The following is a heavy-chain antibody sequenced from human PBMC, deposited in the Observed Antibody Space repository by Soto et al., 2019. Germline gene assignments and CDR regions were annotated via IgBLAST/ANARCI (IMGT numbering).Heavy chain of an antibody. J-gene: IGHJ3*02. CDR2: INAGNGNT. D-gene: IGHD2-15*01. Sequence: ASVKVSCKASGYTFTSYAMHWVRQAPGQRLEWMGWINAGNGNTKYSQKFQGRVTITRDTSASTAYMELSSLRSEDTAVYYCARVYCSGGSCYPRGYAFDIWGQGTMVTVSS. V-gene: IGHV1-3*01. CDR3: ARVYCSGGSCYPRGYAFDI. CDR1: GYTFTSYA.